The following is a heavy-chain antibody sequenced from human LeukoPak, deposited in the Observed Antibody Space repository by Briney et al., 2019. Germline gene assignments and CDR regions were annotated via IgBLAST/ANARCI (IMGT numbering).Heavy chain of an antibody. CDR2: IYYSGST. Sequence: SETLSLTCTVSGGSMSPYHWGWIRQPPGKGLEWTGYIYYSGSTNYNPSLKSRVTISVDTSKNQFSLKLSSVTAADTAIYYCARGPLAYCGGDCSFQHWGQGTLVTVSS. D-gene: IGHD2-21*02. J-gene: IGHJ1*01. V-gene: IGHV4-59*08. CDR1: GGSMSPYH. CDR3: ARGPLAYCGGDCSFQH.